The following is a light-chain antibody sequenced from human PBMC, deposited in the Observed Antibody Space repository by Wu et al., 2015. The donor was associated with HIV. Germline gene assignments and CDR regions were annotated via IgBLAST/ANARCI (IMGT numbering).Light chain of an antibody. CDR3: QQFNRYPFT. Sequence: AVQLTQSPSSLSASVGDRVTITCRASLGITNTLAWYQQKPGRAPNLLIYDASSLQSGVPLRFSGSGSGTEFTLTISSLQPEDFATYYCQQFNRYPFTFGPGPKWISN. J-gene: IGKJ3*01. CDR2: DAS. CDR1: LGITNT. V-gene: IGKV1-13*02.